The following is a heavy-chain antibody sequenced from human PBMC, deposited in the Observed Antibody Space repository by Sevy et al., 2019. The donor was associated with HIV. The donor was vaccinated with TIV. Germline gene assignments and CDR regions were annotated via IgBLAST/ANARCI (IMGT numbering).Heavy chain of an antibody. D-gene: IGHD5-18*01. CDR2: IYTSGST. CDR3: ARDSNTATTSYYFDY. Sequence: SETLSLTCTVSGGSISSYYWSWIRQPDGKGLEWIGRIYTSGSTNYNPSLKSRVTMSVDTSKNQFSLKLSSVTAADTAVYYCARDSNTATTSYYFDYWGQGTLVTVSS. CDR1: GGSISSYY. V-gene: IGHV4-4*07. J-gene: IGHJ4*02.